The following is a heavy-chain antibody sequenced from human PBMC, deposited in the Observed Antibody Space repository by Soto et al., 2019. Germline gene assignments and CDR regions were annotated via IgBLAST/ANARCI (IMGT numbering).Heavy chain of an antibody. V-gene: IGHV5-51*01. CDR2: IYPGDSHP. D-gene: IGHD4-17*01. CDR3: ARTPDYGDTPESY. J-gene: IGHJ4*02. CDR1: GYSFTSYW. Sequence: PGESLKISCQGSGYSFTSYWIGWVRQMPGKGLEWMGIIYPGDSHPRYSPSFQGQVTISADKSISTAYLQWSSLKASDTAMYYCARTPDYGDTPESYWGQGTLITVSS.